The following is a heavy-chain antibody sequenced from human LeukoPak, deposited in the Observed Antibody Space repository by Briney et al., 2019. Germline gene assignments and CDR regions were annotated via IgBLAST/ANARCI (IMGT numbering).Heavy chain of an antibody. D-gene: IGHD1-14*01. CDR1: GYPFTTYE. CDR3: ARGPRNDP. CDR2: VHPDTGDA. V-gene: IGHV1-8*01. J-gene: IGHJ5*02. Sequence: ASVKVSCKTSGYPFTTYEINWARQAAGQGLGWMGWVHPDTGDADYAQKSQGRVTMTSDTSISTAYMELSSLRSDHTAVYFCARGPRNDPWGQGTLVTVSS.